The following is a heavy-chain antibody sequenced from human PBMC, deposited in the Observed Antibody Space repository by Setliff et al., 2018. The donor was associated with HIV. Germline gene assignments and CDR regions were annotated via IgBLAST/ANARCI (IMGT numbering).Heavy chain of an antibody. J-gene: IGHJ4*02. V-gene: IGHV3-30*07. CDR3: AKVDDGQCNTFNCRDFDY. CDR1: GFTFRTFA. Sequence: GGSLRLSCVASGFTFRTFAMHWVRQAPGKGLEWVSVISFDGSRTSYADSVKGRFSISRDNSKNTVFLQLNSLTAEDSAIYYCAKVDDGQCNTFNCRDFDYWGRGTLVTVSS. CDR2: ISFDGSRT. D-gene: IGHD1-1*01.